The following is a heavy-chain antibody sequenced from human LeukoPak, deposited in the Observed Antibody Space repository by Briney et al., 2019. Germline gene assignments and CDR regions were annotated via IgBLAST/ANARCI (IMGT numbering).Heavy chain of an antibody. D-gene: IGHD3-10*01. CDR2: ISSSGSTI. J-gene: IGHJ4*02. CDR3: ARESSQGPDYFDY. V-gene: IGHV3-48*03. CDR1: GFTFSSYE. Sequence: GGSLRLSCAASGFTFSSYEMNWVRQAPGKGLEWVSYISSSGSTIYYVDSVKGRFTISRDNAKNSLYLQMNSLRAEDTAVYYCARESSQGPDYFDYWGQGTLVTVSS.